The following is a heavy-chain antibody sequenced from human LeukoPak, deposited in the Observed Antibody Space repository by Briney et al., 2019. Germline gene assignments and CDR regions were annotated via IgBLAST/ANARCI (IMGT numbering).Heavy chain of an antibody. CDR3: ARDKEGYDYVWGSYRYWAFDI. D-gene: IGHD3-16*02. CDR2: IIPIFGTA. V-gene: IGHV1-69*06. CDR1: GGTFSSYA. Sequence: SVKVSCKASGGTFSSYAISWVRQAPGQGLGWMGGIIPIFGTANYAQKFQGRVTITADKSTSTAYMELSSLRSEDTAVYYCARDKEGYDYVWGSYRYWAFDIWGQGTMVTVSS. J-gene: IGHJ3*02.